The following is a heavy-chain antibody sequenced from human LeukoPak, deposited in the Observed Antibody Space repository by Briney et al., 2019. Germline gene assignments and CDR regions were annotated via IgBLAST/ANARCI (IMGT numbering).Heavy chain of an antibody. CDR1: GGSISSGGYY. CDR2: IYYSGST. V-gene: IGHV4-31*03. CDR3: ARTDDSSGYYHDY. D-gene: IGHD3-22*01. Sequence: SQTLSLICTVSGGSISSGGYYWSWIRQHPGKGLEWIGYIYYSGSTYYNPSLKSRVTISVDTSKNQFSLKLSSVTAADTAVYYCARTDDSSGYYHDYWGQGTLVTVSS. J-gene: IGHJ4*02.